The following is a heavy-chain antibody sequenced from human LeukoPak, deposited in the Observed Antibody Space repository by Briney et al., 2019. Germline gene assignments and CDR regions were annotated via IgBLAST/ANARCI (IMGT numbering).Heavy chain of an antibody. D-gene: IGHD3-3*01. J-gene: IGHJ4*02. CDR1: GFSFTSYS. CDR3: AKGRIYDFWSGLGAFDY. V-gene: IGHV3-23*01. Sequence: PGGSLRLSCAASGFSFTSYSMNWVRQAPGKGLEWVSAISGSGGSTYYADSVKGRFTISRDNSKNTLYLQMNSLRAEDTAVYYCAKGRIYDFWSGLGAFDYWGQGTLVTVSS. CDR2: ISGSGGST.